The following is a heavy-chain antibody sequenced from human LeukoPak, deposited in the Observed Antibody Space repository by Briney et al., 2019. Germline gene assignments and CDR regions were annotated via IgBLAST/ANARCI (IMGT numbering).Heavy chain of an antibody. V-gene: IGHV1-69-2*01. Sequence: ATVKISCKVSGYTFTDYYMHWVQQAPGKGLEWMGLVDPEDGETIYAEKFQGRVTITADTSTDTAYMELSSLRSEDTAVYYCATSERLLWFGESPGAFDYWGQGTLVTVSP. CDR3: ATSERLLWFGESPGAFDY. CDR2: VDPEDGET. J-gene: IGHJ4*02. D-gene: IGHD3-10*01. CDR1: GYTFTDYY.